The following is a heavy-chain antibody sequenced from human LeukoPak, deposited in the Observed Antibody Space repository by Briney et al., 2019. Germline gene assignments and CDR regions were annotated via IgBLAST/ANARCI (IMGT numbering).Heavy chain of an antibody. CDR1: GGSISSYY. Sequence: SETLSLTCTVCGGSISSYYRSWIRQPPGKGLEWIGYMYFGGSSNYNPSLKSRVTISVDTSKNQLSLNLNSVTAADTAVYYCTRASRGYSYGFVEYWGEETLVTVSS. CDR2: MYFGGSS. D-gene: IGHD5-18*01. J-gene: IGHJ4*02. V-gene: IGHV4-59*01. CDR3: TRASRGYSYGFVEY.